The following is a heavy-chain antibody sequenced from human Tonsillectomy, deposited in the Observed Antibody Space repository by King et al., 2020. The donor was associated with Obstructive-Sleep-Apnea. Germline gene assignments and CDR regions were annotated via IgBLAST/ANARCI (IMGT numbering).Heavy chain of an antibody. CDR1: GYTFTSYG. CDR3: AIRGGGYCSGGSCYWPFDY. D-gene: IGHD2-15*01. V-gene: IGHV1-18*01. Sequence: VQLVESGAEVKKPGASVKVSCKASGYTFTSYGISWVRQAPGQGLEWMGWISAYNGNTNYVQKLQGRVTMTIDTSTSTAYMELRSLRSDDTAVYYCAIRGGGYCSGGSCYWPFDYWGQGTLVTVSS. CDR2: ISAYNGNT. J-gene: IGHJ4*02.